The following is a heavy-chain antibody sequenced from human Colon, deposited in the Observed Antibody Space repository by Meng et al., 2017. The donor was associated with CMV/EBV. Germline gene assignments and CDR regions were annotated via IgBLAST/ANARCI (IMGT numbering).Heavy chain of an antibody. Sequence: QVQMQQSGPGLVKPSQPLSLTCAISGGSVSSNIAAWNWIRQSPSRGLEWLGRTYYRSKWYSDSAISVRSRLSVSPDTSRNQFSLQLTSVTPEDTAVYYCARGSHGTTVSLFDSWGQGILVTVSS. D-gene: IGHD1/OR15-1a*01. CDR2: TYYRSKWYS. V-gene: IGHV6-1*01. CDR1: GGSVSSNIAA. J-gene: IGHJ4*02. CDR3: ARGSHGTTVSLFDS.